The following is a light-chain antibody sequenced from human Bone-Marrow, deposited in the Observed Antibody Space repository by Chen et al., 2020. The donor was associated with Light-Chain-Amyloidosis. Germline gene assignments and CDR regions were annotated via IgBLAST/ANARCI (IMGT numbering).Light chain of an antibody. CDR1: SSDVGGYNY. CDR3: SSYTSSSTRV. Sequence: QSALTQPASLSGSPGPSITISCTGTSSDVGGYNYVSWYQQHPGKAPKLMIYDVSNRPSGVSNRFSGSKSGNTASLTISGLQAEDEADYYCSSYTSSSTRVFGTGTKVTVL. J-gene: IGLJ1*01. V-gene: IGLV2-14*01. CDR2: DVS.